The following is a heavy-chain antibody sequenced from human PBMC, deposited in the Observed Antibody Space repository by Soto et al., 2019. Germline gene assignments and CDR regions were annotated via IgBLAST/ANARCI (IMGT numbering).Heavy chain of an antibody. D-gene: IGHD3-3*01. CDR1: GGSISSGDYY. V-gene: IGHV4-30-4*01. J-gene: IGHJ5*02. CDR3: ARDRFSPFPYNWFDP. CDR2: IYYSGST. Sequence: QVQLQESGPGLVKPSQTLSLTCTVSGGSISSGDYYWSWIRQPPGKGLEWIGYIYYSGSTYYNPSLKSLVTISLDTSKNQFSLKLSSVTAADTAVYYCARDRFSPFPYNWFDPWGQGTLVTVSS.